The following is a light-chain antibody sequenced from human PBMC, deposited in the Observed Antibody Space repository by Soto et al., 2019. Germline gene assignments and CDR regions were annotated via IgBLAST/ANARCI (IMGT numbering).Light chain of an antibody. CDR2: DVG. J-gene: IGLJ1*01. V-gene: IGLV1-40*01. CDR3: CSYAGSYTRV. Sequence: QSVLTQPPSVSGAPGQRVTISCTGSSSNIGAGYDVHWYQQRPGTAPKLMIYDVGKRPSGVPDRFSGSKSDNTASLTISGLQAEDEADYYCCSYAGSYTRVFGTGTKVTVL. CDR1: SSNIGAGYD.